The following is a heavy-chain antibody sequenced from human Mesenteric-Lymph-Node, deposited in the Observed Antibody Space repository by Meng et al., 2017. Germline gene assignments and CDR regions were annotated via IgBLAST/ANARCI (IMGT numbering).Heavy chain of an antibody. CDR3: ARSPADGGNSF. D-gene: IGHD4-23*01. Sequence: SETLSLTCTVSGGSISGYYWSWIRQPAGKGLEWIGRIYPSGSTNYNPSLKSRVTMSIDTSKNQFSLKLSSVTAADTAVYYCARSPADGGNSFWGQGTLVTVSS. CDR2: IYPSGST. V-gene: IGHV4-4*07. J-gene: IGHJ4*02. CDR1: GGSISGYY.